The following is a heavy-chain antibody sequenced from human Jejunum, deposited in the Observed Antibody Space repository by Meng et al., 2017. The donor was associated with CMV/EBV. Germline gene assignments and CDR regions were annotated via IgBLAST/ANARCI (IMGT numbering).Heavy chain of an antibody. CDR1: IFRNYV. D-gene: IGHD6-25*01. CDR3: AKDRDSGYSSGWSHFDY. CDR2: ISGSRGRT. Sequence: IFRNYVMAWVRQAPWGLMCVSRISGSRGRTYSADSVKGRFTISRDNSKHTLYLQMDSLRVDDTAVYYCAKDRDSGYSSGWSHFDYWGQGTRVTVSS. V-gene: IGHV3-23*01. J-gene: IGHJ4*02.